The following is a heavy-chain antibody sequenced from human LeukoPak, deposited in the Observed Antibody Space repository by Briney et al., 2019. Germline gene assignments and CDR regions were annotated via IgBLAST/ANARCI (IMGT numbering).Heavy chain of an antibody. V-gene: IGHV3-21*01. D-gene: IGHD5-24*01. CDR1: GFTFSSYS. J-gene: IGHJ5*02. CDR2: ISSSSSYI. CDR3: ARDRGEMATILDP. Sequence: GGSLRLSCAASGFTFSSYSMNWVRQAPGKGLEWVSSISSSSSYIYYADSVKGRFTISRDNAKNSLYLQMNSLRAEDTAVYYCARDRGEMATILDPWGQGILVTVSS.